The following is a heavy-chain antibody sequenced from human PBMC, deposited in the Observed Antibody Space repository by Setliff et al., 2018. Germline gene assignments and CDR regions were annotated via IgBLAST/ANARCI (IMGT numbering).Heavy chain of an antibody. CDR2: ISHGVST. J-gene: IGHJ4*02. Sequence: PSETLSLTCTVSGASVTSFDYYWSWIRQPPGKGLEYIGHISHGVSTSYSPSLKSRLSISADTSKNQFSLKLTSVTAADTAVYYCARTHCTTTSCFYFHYWGQGTVVTVPQ. CDR1: GASVTSFDYY. V-gene: IGHV4-30-4*01. D-gene: IGHD2-2*01. CDR3: ARTHCTTTSCFYFHY.